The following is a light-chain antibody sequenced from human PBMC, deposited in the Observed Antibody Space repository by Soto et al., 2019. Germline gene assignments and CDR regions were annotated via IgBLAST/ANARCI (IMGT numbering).Light chain of an antibody. J-gene: IGLJ2*01. V-gene: IGLV2-23*02. CDR3: FSSAGNSIWL. Sequence: QSALTQPASVSGSPGQSITISCTGTRSDVGSYNSIAWYQQHPGKAPRVVIFEVTKRPSGISDRFSGSKSGYTASLTISGFQAEVEPAYFCFSSAGNSIWLFGGGTKLPFL. CDR1: RSDVGSYNS. CDR2: EVT.